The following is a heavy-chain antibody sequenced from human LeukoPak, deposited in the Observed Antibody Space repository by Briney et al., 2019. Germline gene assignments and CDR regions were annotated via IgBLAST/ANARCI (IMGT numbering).Heavy chain of an antibody. J-gene: IGHJ4*02. CDR3: ARNDFWSGYLDY. D-gene: IGHD3-3*01. CDR2: INTSGST. CDR1: GGSISSGSYY. V-gene: IGHV4-61*02. Sequence: SQTLSLTCTVSGGSISSGSYYRSWIRQPAGKGLEWIGRINTSGSTYYNPSLKSRVTISVDTSKNQLSLKLSSVTAGDTAAYYCARNDFWSGYLDYWGQGTLVTVSS.